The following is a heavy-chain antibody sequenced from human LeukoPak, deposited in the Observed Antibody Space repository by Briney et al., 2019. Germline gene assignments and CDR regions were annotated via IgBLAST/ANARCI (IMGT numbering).Heavy chain of an antibody. CDR1: GYTLSGYY. D-gene: IGHD5-24*01. Sequence: GASVKVSCKAFGYTLSGYYMLWVRQAPGQGLEWMGWINPNSGGTNYAQKFQGRVTMTRDTSISTAYMELSSLTSDDTAVYYCARGDGYNPFDYWGQGTLVTVSS. J-gene: IGHJ4*02. CDR2: INPNSGGT. V-gene: IGHV1-2*02. CDR3: ARGDGYNPFDY.